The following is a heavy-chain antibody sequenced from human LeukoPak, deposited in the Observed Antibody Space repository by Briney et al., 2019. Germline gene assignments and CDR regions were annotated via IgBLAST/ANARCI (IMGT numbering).Heavy chain of an antibody. Sequence: PGGSLRLSCAASGFTFSSYAMSWVRQAPGKGLEWVSAISGSGGSTYYADSVKGRFTISRDNSKNTLYLQMNSLRAEDTAVYYCAKRIVVVIAGIGGFDYWGQGTLVTVSS. J-gene: IGHJ4*02. CDR2: ISGSGGST. CDR3: AKRIVVVIAGIGGFDY. CDR1: GFTFSSYA. D-gene: IGHD2-21*01. V-gene: IGHV3-23*01.